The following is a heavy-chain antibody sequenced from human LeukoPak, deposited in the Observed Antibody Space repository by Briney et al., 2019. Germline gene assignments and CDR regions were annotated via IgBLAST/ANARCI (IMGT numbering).Heavy chain of an antibody. CDR3: ARGWARGYDFWSDNWFDP. Sequence: SQTLSLTXTVSGGSICSGSYYWSWIRQPAGKGLEWIGRIYTSGSTNYNPSLKSRVTISVDTSKNQFSLKLSSVTAADTAVYYCARGWARGYDFWSDNWFDPWGQGTLVTVSS. V-gene: IGHV4-61*02. D-gene: IGHD3-3*01. CDR1: GGSICSGSYY. CDR2: IYTSGST. J-gene: IGHJ5*02.